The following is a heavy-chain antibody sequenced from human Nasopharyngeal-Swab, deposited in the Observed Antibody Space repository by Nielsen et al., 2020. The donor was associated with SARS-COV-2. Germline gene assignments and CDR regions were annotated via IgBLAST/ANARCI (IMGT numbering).Heavy chain of an antibody. D-gene: IGHD6-19*01. V-gene: IGHV3-11*01. Sequence: GESLKISCAASGFTFSDYSMSWIRQAPGKGLEWVSYISSSGSTIYYADSVKGRFTISRDNSKNTLYVQMNSLRAEDTAVYYCARRGTSGWFHDYWGQGTLVTVSS. CDR2: ISSSGSTI. J-gene: IGHJ4*02. CDR1: GFTFSDYS. CDR3: ARRGTSGWFHDY.